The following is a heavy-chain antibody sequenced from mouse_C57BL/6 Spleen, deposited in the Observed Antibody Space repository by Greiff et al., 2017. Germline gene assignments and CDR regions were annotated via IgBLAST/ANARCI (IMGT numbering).Heavy chain of an antibody. V-gene: IGHV5-12*01. CDR3: ARHDSSGYGYYYAMDY. Sequence: EVMLVESGGGLVQPGGSLKLSCAASGFTFSDYYMYWVRQTPEKRLEWVAYISNGGGSTYYPDTVKGRFTISRDNAKNTLYLQMSRLKSEDTAMYYCARHDSSGYGYYYAMDYWGQGTSVTVSS. CDR1: GFTFSDYY. CDR2: ISNGGGST. J-gene: IGHJ4*01. D-gene: IGHD3-2*02.